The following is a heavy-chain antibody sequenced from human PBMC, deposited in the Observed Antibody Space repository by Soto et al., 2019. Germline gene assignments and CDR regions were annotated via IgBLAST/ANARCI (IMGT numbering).Heavy chain of an antibody. CDR2: IYYSGST. CDR1: GGSISSYY. Sequence: KASETLSLTCTVSGGSISSYYWSWIRQPPGKGLEWIGYIYYSGSTNYNPSLKSRVTISVDTSKNQFSLKLSSVTAADTAVYYCARDLGGIYSYGPDAFDIWGQGTMVTV. D-gene: IGHD5-18*01. CDR3: ARDLGGIYSYGPDAFDI. J-gene: IGHJ3*02. V-gene: IGHV4-59*01.